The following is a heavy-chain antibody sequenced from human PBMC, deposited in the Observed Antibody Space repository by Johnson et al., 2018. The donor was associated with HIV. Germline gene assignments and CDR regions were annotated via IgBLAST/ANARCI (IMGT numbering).Heavy chain of an antibody. CDR1: GFTFSNAW. D-gene: IGHD3-9*01. J-gene: IGHJ3*02. CDR2: IKSKTDAGTT. Sequence: VQLVESGGGLVKPGGSLRLSCAASGFTFSNAWMSWVRQAPGKGLEWVGRIKSKTDAGTTDYAAPVKGRFTISRDDSKNTLYLQMNSLQTEDTGVYYCAKDISDILTGGRDAFDIWGQGTMVTVSS. V-gene: IGHV3-15*01. CDR3: AKDISDILTGGRDAFDI.